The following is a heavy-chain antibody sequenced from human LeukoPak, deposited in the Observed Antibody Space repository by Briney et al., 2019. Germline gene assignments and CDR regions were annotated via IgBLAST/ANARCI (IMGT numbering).Heavy chain of an antibody. V-gene: IGHV3-7*01. J-gene: IGHJ6*02. CDR3: AKVNGIVATINYYYYYGMDV. Sequence: GGSLRLSCAASGFTFSSYWMSWVRQAPGKGLEWVANIKQDGSEKYYVDSVKGRFTISRDNSKNTLYLQMNSLGAEDTAVYYCAKVNGIVATINYYYYYGMDVWGQGTTVTVSS. CDR1: GFTFSSYW. D-gene: IGHD5-12*01. CDR2: IKQDGSEK.